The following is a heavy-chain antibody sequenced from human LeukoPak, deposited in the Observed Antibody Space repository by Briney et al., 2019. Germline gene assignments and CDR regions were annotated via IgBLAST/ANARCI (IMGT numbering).Heavy chain of an antibody. CDR1: GFTFNNFG. J-gene: IGHJ4*02. Sequence: PGGSLRLSCAASGFTFNNFGMHWVRLAPGKGLEWVSFIGYEGVHKYYADSVKGRFTISKDNSKATLYLQMNSLRPEDTAVYYCAKDLHGGYSSDYWGQGTLVTVFS. CDR2: IGYEGVHK. D-gene: IGHD4-23*01. V-gene: IGHV3-30*02. CDR3: AKDLHGGYSSDY.